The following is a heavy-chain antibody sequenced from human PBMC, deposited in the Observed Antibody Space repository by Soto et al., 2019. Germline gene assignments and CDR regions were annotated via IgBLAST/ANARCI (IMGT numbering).Heavy chain of an antibody. V-gene: IGHV4-59*01. J-gene: IGHJ4*02. Sequence: SETLSLTCSVSGGSISDYNWGCIRQSPEKGLEYIAYSSYGGITNLNGALNGRVTMSIDTSKNQFSLKATSLTAADTAVYYCAKARKATYITGGFDSWGQGTLVTVS. CDR1: GGSISDYN. CDR3: AKARKATYITGGFDS. D-gene: IGHD3-3*01. CDR2: SSYGGIT.